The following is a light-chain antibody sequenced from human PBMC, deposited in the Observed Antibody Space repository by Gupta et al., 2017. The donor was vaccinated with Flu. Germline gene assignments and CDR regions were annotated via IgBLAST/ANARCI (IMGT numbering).Light chain of an antibody. V-gene: IGLV2-11*01. Sequence: QSVLTQPRPVSGSPGQSVTISSTGSSSDGGLYEYVSCYKHQPGKAPSLISYEGSRRPSGGPDRFSGSKSGNTASMPISGLQAEDEADYHCCSYAGRYTWVFGGGTKVTVL. J-gene: IGLJ2*01. CDR2: EGS. CDR3: CSYAGRYTWV. CDR1: SSDGGLYEY.